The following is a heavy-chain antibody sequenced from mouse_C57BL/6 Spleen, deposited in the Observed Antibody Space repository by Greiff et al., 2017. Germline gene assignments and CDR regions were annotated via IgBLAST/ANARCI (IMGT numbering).Heavy chain of an antibody. CDR1: GFTFSDYG. CDR2: ISSGSSTI. Sequence: EVQVVESGGGLVKPGASLKLSCAASGFTFSDYGMHWVRQAPGQGLEWVAYISSGSSTIYYADTVKGRSTISGDNAKMTLFLQMTGVRAEDTAVYYCARRGSSLDYWGKGTTLTVSS. CDR3: ARRGSSLDY. D-gene: IGHD1-1*01. V-gene: IGHV5-17*01. J-gene: IGHJ2*01.